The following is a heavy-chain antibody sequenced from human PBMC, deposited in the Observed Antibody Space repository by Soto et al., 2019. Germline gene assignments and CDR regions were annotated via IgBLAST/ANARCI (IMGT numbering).Heavy chain of an antibody. CDR3: ARVESRSPDILTGYIH. CDR2: IYYSGST. Sequence: SETLSLTCTVSGGSISSGDYYWSWIRQPPGKGLEWIGYIYYSGSTYYNPSLKSRVTISVDTSKNQFSLKLSSVTAADTAVYYCARVESRSPDILTGYIHWGQGTLVTVSS. V-gene: IGHV4-30-4*01. CDR1: GGSISSGDYY. J-gene: IGHJ1*01. D-gene: IGHD3-9*01.